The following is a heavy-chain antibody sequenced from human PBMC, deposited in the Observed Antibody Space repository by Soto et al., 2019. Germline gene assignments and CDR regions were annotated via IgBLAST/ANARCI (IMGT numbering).Heavy chain of an antibody. CDR2: IDPSDSYT. CDR1: GYSFTSYW. J-gene: IGHJ6*02. D-gene: IGHD3-3*01. V-gene: IGHV5-10-1*03. Sequence: EVQLVQSGAEVKKPGESLRISCKGSGYSFTSYWISWVRQMPGKGLEWMGRIDPSDSYTNYSPSFQGHVTISADKSISTAYLQWSSLKASDTAMYYCAIRPRVFGVVAYYYGMDVWGQGTTVTVSS. CDR3: AIRPRVFGVVAYYYGMDV.